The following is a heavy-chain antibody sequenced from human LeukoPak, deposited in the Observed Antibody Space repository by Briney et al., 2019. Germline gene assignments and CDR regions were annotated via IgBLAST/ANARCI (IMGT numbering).Heavy chain of an antibody. J-gene: IGHJ4*02. D-gene: IGHD3-16*01. CDR3: AREGPGSPLYFMISLRGYYFDY. V-gene: IGHV3-30*04. Sequence: GGSLRLSCAASGFTLSSYAMHWVRQAPGKGLEWVAVISNDGSNKYYADSVKGRFTISRDNAKNSLYLQMNSLRAEDTALYYCAREGPGSPLYFMISLRGYYFDYWGQGTLVTVSS. CDR2: ISNDGSNK. CDR1: GFTLSSYA.